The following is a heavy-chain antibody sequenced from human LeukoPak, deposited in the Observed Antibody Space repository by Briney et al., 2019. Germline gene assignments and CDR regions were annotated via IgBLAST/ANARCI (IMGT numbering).Heavy chain of an antibody. CDR2: ISSSGSTI. D-gene: IGHD1-1*01. CDR1: GFTFSSYE. CDR3: ARPNRAGYSDWKNWYFDL. V-gene: IGHV3-48*03. Sequence: GGSLRLSCAASGFTFSSYEMNWVRQAPGKGLEWVSYISSSGSTIYYADSVKGRFTVSRDDSKNMLSLQMNSLRPEDTALYYCARPNRAGYSDWKNWYFDLWGCGTLVTVSS. J-gene: IGHJ2*01.